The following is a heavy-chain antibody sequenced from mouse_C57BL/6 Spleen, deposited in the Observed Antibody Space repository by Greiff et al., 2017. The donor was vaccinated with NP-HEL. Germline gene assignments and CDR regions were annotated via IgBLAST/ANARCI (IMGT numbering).Heavy chain of an antibody. J-gene: IGHJ2*01. Sequence: VQLQQSGAELVKPGASVKMSCKASGYTFTSYWITWVKQRPGQGLEWIGDIYPGSGSTNYNEKFKSKATLTVDTSSSTAYMQLSSLTSEDSAVYYCARTPYGNFYFDSWGQGTTLTVSS. CDR2: IYPGSGST. CDR3: ARTPYGNFYFDS. D-gene: IGHD2-1*01. V-gene: IGHV1-55*01. CDR1: GYTFTSYW.